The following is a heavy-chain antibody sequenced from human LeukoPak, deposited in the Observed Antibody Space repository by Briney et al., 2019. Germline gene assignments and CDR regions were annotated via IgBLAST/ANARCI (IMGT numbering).Heavy chain of an antibody. J-gene: IGHJ4*02. D-gene: IGHD3-3*01. V-gene: IGHV3-9*03. CDR1: GFTFDDYA. Sequence: PGGSLRLSCAASGFTFDDYAMHWVRQAPGKGLEWVSGISRNSGSIGYADSVKGRFTISRDNAKNSLYLQMNSLRAEDMALYYCAKDIASDFWSGYGFDYWGQGTLVTVSS. CDR3: AKDIASDFWSGYGFDY. CDR2: ISRNSGSI.